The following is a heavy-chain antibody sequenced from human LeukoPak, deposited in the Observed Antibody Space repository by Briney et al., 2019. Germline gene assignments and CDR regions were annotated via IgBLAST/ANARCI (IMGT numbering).Heavy chain of an antibody. Sequence: SETLSLTCTVSGYSISSGYYWGWIRQPPGKGLEWVGSFYHDGSTYYNPSLKSRVTISVDTSKNQFSLKLSSVTAADTAVYYCARGGVGATEGLLDYWGQGTLVTVSS. CDR2: FYHDGST. D-gene: IGHD1-26*01. CDR3: ARGGVGATEGLLDY. V-gene: IGHV4-38-2*02. CDR1: GYSISSGYY. J-gene: IGHJ4*02.